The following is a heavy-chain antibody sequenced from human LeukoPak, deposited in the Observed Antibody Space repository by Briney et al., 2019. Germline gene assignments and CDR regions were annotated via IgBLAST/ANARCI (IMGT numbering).Heavy chain of an antibody. Sequence: GGSLRLSCAASGFTFSSYGMHWVRQAPGKGLEWVSVIYSGGSTYYADSVKGRFTISRDNSKNTLYLQMNSLRAEDTAVYYCAKDTNYYGSGSPDYWGQGTLVTVSS. CDR1: GFTFSSYG. J-gene: IGHJ4*02. V-gene: IGHV3-NL1*01. D-gene: IGHD3-10*01. CDR2: IYSGGST. CDR3: AKDTNYYGSGSPDY.